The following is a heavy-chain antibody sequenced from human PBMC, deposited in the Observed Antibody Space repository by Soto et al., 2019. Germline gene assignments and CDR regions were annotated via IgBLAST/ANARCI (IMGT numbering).Heavy chain of an antibody. CDR2: ISSSSYI. Sequence: GGSLRLSCAASGFTFSSYSMNWVRQAPGKGLEWVSSISSSSYIYYADSVKGRFTISRDNAKDSLYLQMNSLRAEDTAVYYCAREHCSGGSCRYYFDYWGQGTLVTVSS. V-gene: IGHV3-21*01. J-gene: IGHJ4*02. CDR3: AREHCSGGSCRYYFDY. CDR1: GFTFSSYS. D-gene: IGHD2-15*01.